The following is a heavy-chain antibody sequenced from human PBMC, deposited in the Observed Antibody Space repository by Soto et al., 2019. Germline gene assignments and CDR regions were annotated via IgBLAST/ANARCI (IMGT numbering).Heavy chain of an antibody. V-gene: IGHV3-11*01. CDR2: ISTSGSST. D-gene: IGHD1-26*01. CDR1: GFSFSDYY. J-gene: IGHJ6*03. Sequence: QVQLVESGGGLVKPGGSLRLSCAASGFSFSDYYMSWIRQAPGKGLEWVSLISTSGSSTDYADSVKGRFTISRDNAKNSLSLQMNSLRAEHMAVYYCANLAKNYYHYMDVWGKGTTVTVSS. CDR3: ANLAKNYYHYMDV.